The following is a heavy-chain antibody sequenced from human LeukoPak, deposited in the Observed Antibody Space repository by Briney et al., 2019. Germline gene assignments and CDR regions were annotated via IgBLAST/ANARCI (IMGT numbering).Heavy chain of an antibody. CDR1: GFTCSSYW. D-gene: IGHD3-10*01. J-gene: IGHJ4*02. Sequence: GGSLRPSCAASGFTCSSYWMSWVRQAPGKGLEWVANIKEDGSEKYYVDSVKGRFTISRDNAKNSLYLQMNSLRAEDTAVYYCARDRVTMVRGVNYYFDYWGQGTLVTVSS. V-gene: IGHV3-7*05. CDR3: ARDRVTMVRGVNYYFDY. CDR2: IKEDGSEK.